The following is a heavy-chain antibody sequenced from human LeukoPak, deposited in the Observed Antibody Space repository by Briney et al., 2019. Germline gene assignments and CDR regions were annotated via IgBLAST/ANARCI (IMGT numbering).Heavy chain of an antibody. CDR2: INHSGST. CDR1: GGSFSGYY. CDR3: ARGRSRMDV. V-gene: IGHV4-34*01. J-gene: IGHJ6*02. Sequence: SETLSLTCAVYGGSFSGYYWSWIRQPPGKGLEWIGEINHSGSTNYNPSLKGRVTISVDTSKNQFSLKLSSVTAADTAVYYCARGRSRMDVWGQGTTVTVSS.